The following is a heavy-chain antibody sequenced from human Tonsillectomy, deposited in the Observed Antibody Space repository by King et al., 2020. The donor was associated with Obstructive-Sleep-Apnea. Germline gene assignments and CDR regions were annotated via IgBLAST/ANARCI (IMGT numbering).Heavy chain of an antibody. CDR3: TREMGELLGFDY. Sequence: QLQESGPGLVKPSETLSLTCTVSGYSISRGYYWGWLRQAPGKGLEWIGGIYHSGNTFYNPSLKVRVTMSVDMSQNQFSLKRTSVTAADTAVYYCTREMGELLGFDYWGQGTLVTVSS. CDR1: GYSISRGYY. CDR2: IYHSGNT. V-gene: IGHV4-38-2*02. D-gene: IGHD1-26*01. J-gene: IGHJ4*02.